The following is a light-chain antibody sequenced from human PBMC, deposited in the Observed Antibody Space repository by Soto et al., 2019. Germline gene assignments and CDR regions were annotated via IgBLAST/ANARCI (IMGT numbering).Light chain of an antibody. V-gene: IGKV3-15*01. J-gene: IGKJ4*01. CDR1: QSVSSN. CDR3: QQYNNWPLT. Sequence: EIVMTQSPATLSVSPGERATLSCRASQSVSSNLARYQQKPGQAPSLLIYSASTRATGIPVRFSGSGSGTEFTLTISSLQSEDFAVYYCQQYNNWPLTFGGGTKVEIK. CDR2: SAS.